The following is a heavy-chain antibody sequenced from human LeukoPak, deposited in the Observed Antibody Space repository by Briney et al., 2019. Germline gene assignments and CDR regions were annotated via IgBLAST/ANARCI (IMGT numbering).Heavy chain of an antibody. CDR1: GGSISSHY. D-gene: IGHD6-13*01. J-gene: IGHJ4*02. CDR2: IYYSGST. V-gene: IGHV4-59*11. Sequence: SETLSLTCTVSGGSISSHYWSWIRQPPGKGLEWIGYIYYSGSTNYNPSLKSRVTISVDTSKNQFSLKLSSVTAADTAVYYCARGRFSSSPWDYWGQGTLVTVSS. CDR3: ARGRFSSSPWDY.